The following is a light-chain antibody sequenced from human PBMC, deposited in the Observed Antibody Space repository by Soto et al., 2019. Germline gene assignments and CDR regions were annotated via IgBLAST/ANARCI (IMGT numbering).Light chain of an antibody. V-gene: IGKV1-8*01. CDR1: QGISSY. Sequence: AIRMTQSPSSFSASTGDRVTITCRASQGISSYLAWYQQKPGKAPKLLIYAASTLHSGVPSRFSGSGSGTDVTLTISCLQSEDFATYYCQQYYSYPYTFGQGTKLEIK. J-gene: IGKJ2*01. CDR3: QQYYSYPYT. CDR2: AAS.